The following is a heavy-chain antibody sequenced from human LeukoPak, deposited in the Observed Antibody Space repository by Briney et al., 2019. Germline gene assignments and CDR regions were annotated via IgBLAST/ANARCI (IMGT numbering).Heavy chain of an antibody. CDR1: GGSISSGASD. CDR3: AKAARQGFTMIVVPFFYFDL. CDR2: INHSGST. D-gene: IGHD3-22*01. V-gene: IGHV4-31*03. Sequence: PSETLSLTCTVSGGSISSGASDWGWIRQHPKRGLEWVGYINHSGSTYYNPSLGSRVTMSVDTSKNQFSLKLSSVTAADSAVYYCAKAARQGFTMIVVPFFYFDLWGRGTLVTVSS. J-gene: IGHJ2*01.